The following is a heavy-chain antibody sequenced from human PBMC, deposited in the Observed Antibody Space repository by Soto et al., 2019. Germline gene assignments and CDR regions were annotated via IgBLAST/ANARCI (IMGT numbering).Heavy chain of an antibody. J-gene: IGHJ5*02. D-gene: IGHD3-3*01. CDR3: ARELGYDLQP. CDR1: GFTFRNCW. Sequence: VGSLRLSCAASGFTFRNCWMHWVRQAPGKGLVWVSRINSDGSSTNYADSVKGRFTISRDNAKNTLYLQMNSLRAEDTAVYYCARELGYDLQPWGQGPLVTVSS. V-gene: IGHV3-74*01. CDR2: INSDGSST.